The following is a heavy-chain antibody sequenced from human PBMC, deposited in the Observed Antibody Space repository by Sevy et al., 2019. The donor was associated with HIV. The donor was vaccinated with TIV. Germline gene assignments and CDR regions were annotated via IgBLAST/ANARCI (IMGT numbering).Heavy chain of an antibody. Sequence: GGSLRLSCAASGFTLSDYAMHWVRQAPGKGLEYVSGISSHGGYIFYANSVKGRFTISRDTSKNTLYLQMGSLRGEDMAVYYRAREDRAEAGTGGFDYWGLGTLVTVSS. CDR2: ISSHGGYI. J-gene: IGHJ4*02. CDR3: AREDRAEAGTGGFDY. V-gene: IGHV3-64*01. D-gene: IGHD6-19*01. CDR1: GFTLSDYA.